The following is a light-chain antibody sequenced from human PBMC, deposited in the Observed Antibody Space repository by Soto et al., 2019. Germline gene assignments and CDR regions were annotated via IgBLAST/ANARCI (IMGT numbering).Light chain of an antibody. CDR1: SSNIGAGYD. CDR3: QSHDSSLHASV. Sequence: QSVLTQPPSVSGAPGQRVTISCTGSSSNIGAGYDVHWYLQLPGTVPKLLIYGNTNRPSGVPDRFSGSKSGSSASLAITGLQAEDEADYYCQSHDSSLHASVFGTGTKVTVL. CDR2: GNT. J-gene: IGLJ1*01. V-gene: IGLV1-40*01.